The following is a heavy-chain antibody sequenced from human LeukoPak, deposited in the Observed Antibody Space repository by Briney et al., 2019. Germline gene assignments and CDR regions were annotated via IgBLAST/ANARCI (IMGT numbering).Heavy chain of an antibody. Sequence: GGSLRLSCAASGNYWMHWVRQAPGKGLVWVSHINSNGSWTSYADSVKGRFTISKDNAKNTVYLQMNNLRAEDAAVYYCVSFYEAYWGRGTLVTVSS. CDR2: INSNGSWT. J-gene: IGHJ4*02. CDR1: GNYW. D-gene: IGHD2/OR15-2a*01. V-gene: IGHV3-74*01. CDR3: VSFYEAY.